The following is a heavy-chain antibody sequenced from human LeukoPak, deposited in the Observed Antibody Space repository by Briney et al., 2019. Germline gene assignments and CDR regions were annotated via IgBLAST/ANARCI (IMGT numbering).Heavy chain of an antibody. D-gene: IGHD3-10*01. CDR1: GGSISSYY. CDR2: IYYSGST. Sequence: SETLSLTCTVSGGSISSYYWSWIRQPPGKGLEWIGYIYYSGSTNYNPSLKSRVTISVDTSKNQFSLKLSSVTAADTAVYYCARQYYYGSGSYLRYYYYGMDVWGQGTTVTVSS. CDR3: ARQYYYGSGSYLRYYYYGMDV. J-gene: IGHJ6*02. V-gene: IGHV4-59*08.